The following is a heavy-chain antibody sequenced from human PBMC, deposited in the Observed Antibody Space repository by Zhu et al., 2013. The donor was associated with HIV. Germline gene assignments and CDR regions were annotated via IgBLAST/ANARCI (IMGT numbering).Heavy chain of an antibody. D-gene: IGHD3-10*01. J-gene: IGHJ6*02. V-gene: IGHV1-2*02. CDR2: INPNTGGT. Sequence: QVQLVQSGAEVKEPGASVKVSCNTSGYTFSDYYMHWVRQAPGQGLQWMGWINPNTGGTNYAQKFQGRVTMTRDTSISTAFMEVSRLRSDDTAVYYCARGGKSGSESYGLDVWGQGTTVIVSS. CDR1: GYTFSDYY. CDR3: ARGGKSGSESYGLDV.